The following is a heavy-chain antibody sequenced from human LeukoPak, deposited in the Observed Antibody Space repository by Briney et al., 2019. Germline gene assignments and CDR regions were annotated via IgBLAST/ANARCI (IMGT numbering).Heavy chain of an antibody. V-gene: IGHV3-11*04. J-gene: IGHJ4*02. CDR3: GRVHWGLDY. D-gene: IGHD7-27*01. CDR1: GFTFSEYY. CDR2: ISQTGGST. Sequence: GESLSLSCAVCGFTFSEYYMTWIRQAPGKGLELVSEISQTGGSTYYADSVRGRFTISRDNAKHSLSVHMHSLRAEDTALFHCGRVHWGLDYWGQGTLVTVSS.